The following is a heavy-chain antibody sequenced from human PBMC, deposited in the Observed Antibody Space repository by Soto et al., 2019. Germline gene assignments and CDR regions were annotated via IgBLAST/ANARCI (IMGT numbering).Heavy chain of an antibody. CDR3: ARANVLTFVIIIDTSFLDY. Sequence: VQSLKISGQASGHNFPFYWIAWVRQMPGKDLEWMGIVYPVDSNSRYSPSFQGQFTISADKSSSTSFLQWSSLKPSDTALYLWARANVLTFVIIIDTSFLDYCGQRTMFDVSS. V-gene: IGHV5-51*01. CDR1: GHNFPFYW. D-gene: IGHD3-16*01. J-gene: IGHJ4*02. CDR2: VYPVDSNS.